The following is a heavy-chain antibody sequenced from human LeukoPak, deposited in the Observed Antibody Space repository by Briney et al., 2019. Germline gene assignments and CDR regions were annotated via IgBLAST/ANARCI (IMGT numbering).Heavy chain of an antibody. V-gene: IGHV3-74*01. CDR2: IDTDGSTT. J-gene: IGHJ4*02. CDR3: ARDRDGYNY. CDR1: GFTFSNSL. D-gene: IGHD5-24*01. Sequence: GGSLRLSCAASGFTFSNSLMHWVRQVPGKELVWVARIDTDGSTTHYADSVKGRFTISRDNAENTLYLQMNSLRAEDTAVYYCARDRDGYNYWGQGTLVTVSS.